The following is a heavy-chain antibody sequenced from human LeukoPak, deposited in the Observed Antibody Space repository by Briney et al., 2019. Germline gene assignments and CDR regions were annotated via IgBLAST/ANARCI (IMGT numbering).Heavy chain of an antibody. CDR2: ICPGDSDT. J-gene: IGHJ3*02. D-gene: IGHD3-3*01. V-gene: IGHV5-51*01. Sequence: GESLKISCKGSGYSFTSYWIGWVRQMPGKGLEWMGIICPGDSDTRYSPSFQGQVTISADKSISTAYLQWSSLKASDTAMYYCARRLFSPPLYYDFWSGYYTGGAFDIWGQGTMVTVSS. CDR3: ARRLFSPPLYYDFWSGYYTGGAFDI. CDR1: GYSFTSYW.